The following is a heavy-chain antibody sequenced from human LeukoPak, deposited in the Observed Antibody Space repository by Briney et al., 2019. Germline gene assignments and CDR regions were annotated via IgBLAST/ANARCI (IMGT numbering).Heavy chain of an antibody. CDR1: GFTFSSFA. CDR2: VSDSDENT. J-gene: IGHJ4*02. D-gene: IGHD3-3*01. V-gene: IGHV3-23*01. CDR3: AKVLRFLEWLPPYFDY. Sequence: GGSLRLSCAASGFTFSSFAMSWVRQAPGKGLEWVSSVSDSDENTYYADSVKGRFTISRDNSKNTLYLQMNSLRAEDTAVYYCAKVLRFLEWLPPYFDYWGQGTLVTVTS.